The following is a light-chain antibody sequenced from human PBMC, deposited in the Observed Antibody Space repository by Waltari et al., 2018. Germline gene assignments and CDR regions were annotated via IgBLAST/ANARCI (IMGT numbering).Light chain of an antibody. CDR3: AAWDDSLNGWV. CDR2: YDN. Sequence: QSALTQPPSVSEALRQRVTMSCSGSISNIVYNGVNWYQLLPGKPPKLLIYYDNVLSSGVSDRFSASKSGTSASLAISGLQSDDEAEYYCAAWDDSLNGWVFGGGTKLTVL. CDR1: ISNIVYNG. V-gene: IGLV1-36*01. J-gene: IGLJ3*02.